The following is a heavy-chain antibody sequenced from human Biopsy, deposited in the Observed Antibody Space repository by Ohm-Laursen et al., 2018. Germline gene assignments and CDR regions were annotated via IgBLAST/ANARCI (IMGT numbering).Heavy chain of an antibody. J-gene: IGHJ4*02. CDR1: GGTFSNYA. CDR3: AIPFQYYDSWGGYPPFDH. D-gene: IGHD3-3*01. Sequence: SVKVSCKASGGTFSNYAISWVRQAPGEGLEWMGGIIAVSGLVNYAPKFQGRVSITADKSTTTAYMELSNLKSEDTAVYYCAIPFQYYDSWGGYPPFDHWGQGTLVTASS. CDR2: IIAVSGLV. V-gene: IGHV1-69*10.